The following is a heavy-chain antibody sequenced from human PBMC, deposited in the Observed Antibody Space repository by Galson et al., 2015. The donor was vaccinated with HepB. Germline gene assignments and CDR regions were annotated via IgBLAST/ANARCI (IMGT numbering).Heavy chain of an antibody. CDR3: ASHDFWSGSDAFDI. CDR2: IYYGGSA. CDR1: GGSISSGGYY. J-gene: IGHJ3*02. V-gene: IGHV4-31*03. D-gene: IGHD3-3*01. Sequence: TLSLTCTVSGGSISSGGYYWSWIRQHPGKGLEWIGYIYYGGSAYYNPSLKSRAPISMDTSKNQFSLKLSSVTAADTAVYYCASHDFWSGSDAFDIWGQGTMVTVSS.